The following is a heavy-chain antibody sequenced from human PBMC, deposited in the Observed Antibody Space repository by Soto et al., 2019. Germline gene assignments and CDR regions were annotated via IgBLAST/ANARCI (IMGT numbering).Heavy chain of an antibody. CDR2: IYYSGST. Sequence: QVQLQESGPGLVKPSQTLSLTRTVSGGSISSGDYYWSWIRQPPGKGLEWIGYIYYSGSTYYNPSLKSRVTISVDTSKNQFSLKLSSVTAADTAVYYCARVTRTGSTRYYYGMDVWGQGTTVTVSS. V-gene: IGHV4-30-4*01. CDR3: ARVTRTGSTRYYYGMDV. D-gene: IGHD1-1*01. CDR1: GGSISSGDYY. J-gene: IGHJ6*02.